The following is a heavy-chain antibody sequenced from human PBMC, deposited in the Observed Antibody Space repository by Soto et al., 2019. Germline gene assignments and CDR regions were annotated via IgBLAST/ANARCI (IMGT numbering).Heavy chain of an antibody. D-gene: IGHD3-22*01. CDR3: ARHEYVSSSYDLLDV. J-gene: IGHJ3*01. CDR1: GASISSYF. Sequence: SETLSLTCTVSGASISSYFWAWIRQSPGKGLEWIANIYYTGTTFYNPSLRSRVSMTIDASKNRFSLNLSSVTASDTALYYCARHEYVSSSYDLLDVWGRGTMVTVSS. CDR2: IYYTGTT. V-gene: IGHV4-59*04.